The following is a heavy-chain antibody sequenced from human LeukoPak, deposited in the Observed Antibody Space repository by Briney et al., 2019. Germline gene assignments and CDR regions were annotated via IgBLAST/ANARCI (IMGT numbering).Heavy chain of an antibody. CDR3: ARDPPGIAAAGYDY. CDR2: INPNSGGT. CDR1: GYTFTGYY. J-gene: IGHJ4*02. Sequence: ASVKVSCKASGYTFTGYYMHWVRQAPGQGLEWMGWINPNSGGTNYAQKFQGRVTMTRDTSINTAYMELSRLRSDDTAVYYCARDPPGIAAAGYDYWGQGTLVTVSS. V-gene: IGHV1-2*02. D-gene: IGHD6-13*01.